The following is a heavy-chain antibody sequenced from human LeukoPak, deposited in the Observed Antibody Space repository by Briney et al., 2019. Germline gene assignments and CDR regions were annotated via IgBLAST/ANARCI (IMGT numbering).Heavy chain of an antibody. J-gene: IGHJ3*02. Sequence: SETLSLTCTVSGGSISSGGYYWSWIRQPPGKGLEWIGYIYHSGSTYYNPSLKSRVTISVDTSKNQFSLKLSSVTAPDTAVYYCARLPRRKFGVVSHAFDIWGQGTMVTVSS. CDR1: GGSISSGGYY. CDR3: ARLPRRKFGVVSHAFDI. D-gene: IGHD3-3*01. CDR2: IYHSGST. V-gene: IGHV4-30-2*01.